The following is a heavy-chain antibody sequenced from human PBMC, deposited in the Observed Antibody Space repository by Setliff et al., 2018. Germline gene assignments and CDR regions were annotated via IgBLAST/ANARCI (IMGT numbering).Heavy chain of an antibody. CDR3: ARYDSSGYSENYYFDY. V-gene: IGHV4-39*07. CDR2: VYYSGNT. Sequence: SETLSLTCTVSGGSISTTDYYWGWIRQPPGKGLEWIGYVYYSGNTYYSPSLKSRVTMFVDTSKNQFSLMLYSVTAADTAIYYCARYDSSGYSENYYFDYWGQGTLVTVSS. CDR1: GGSISTTDYY. J-gene: IGHJ4*02. D-gene: IGHD3-22*01.